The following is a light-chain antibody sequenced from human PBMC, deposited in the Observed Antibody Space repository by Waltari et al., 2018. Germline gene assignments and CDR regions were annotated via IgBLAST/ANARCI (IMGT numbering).Light chain of an antibody. CDR1: SSDVGGFNF. Sequence: QSALTQPAPVSGSPGQSITIPCTGTSSDVGGFNFVPWYQQHPGKAPKIMLYDVSNRPSGVSYRFSGSKSGNTASLTISGLQAEDEADYYCSSYTTSDTPIFGGGTRLTVL. CDR2: DVS. J-gene: IGLJ2*01. V-gene: IGLV2-14*03. CDR3: SSYTTSDTPI.